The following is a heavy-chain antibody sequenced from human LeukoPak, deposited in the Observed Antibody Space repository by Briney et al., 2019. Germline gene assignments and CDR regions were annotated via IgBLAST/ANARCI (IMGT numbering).Heavy chain of an antibody. CDR1: GGSISSSSYY. CDR2: IYYSGRT. D-gene: IGHD5-18*01. CDR3: AKHPADTVSYCYGMDV. J-gene: IGHJ6*02. V-gene: IGHV4-39*01. Sequence: SETLSLTCTVSGGSISSSSYYWGWIRQPPGKGLEWIGSIYYSGRTYFNPSLKTRVTMSVDTSKNQFSLKLSSVTAADTAVYYCAKHPADTVSYCYGMDVWGQGTTVTVAS.